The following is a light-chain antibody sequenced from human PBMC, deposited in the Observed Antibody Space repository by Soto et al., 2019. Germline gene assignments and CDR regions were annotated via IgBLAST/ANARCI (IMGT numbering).Light chain of an antibody. V-gene: IGKV1-33*01. J-gene: IGKJ4*01. CDR1: QDISTL. CDR3: QQYALLPLT. CDR2: DAS. Sequence: DIRMTQSPSSLSASVGDRVIITCQANQDISTLLNWFQQKPGKAPKLLISDASILESGVPSRVSGSGSGTDFTFTITNLQPEDFATFFCQQYALLPLTFGGGTKVEIK.